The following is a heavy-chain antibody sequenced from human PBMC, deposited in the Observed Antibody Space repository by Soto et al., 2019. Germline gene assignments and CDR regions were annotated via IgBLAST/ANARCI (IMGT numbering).Heavy chain of an antibody. D-gene: IGHD3-10*01. V-gene: IGHV1-24*01. CDR2: FDPEDGET. CDR1: GYTLTELS. Sequence: ASVKVSCKVSGYTLTELSMHWVRQAPGKGLEWMGGFDPEDGETIYAQKFQGRVTMTEDTSTDTAYMELSSLRSEDTAVYYCATSGKGVIIFEYWGQGTLVTVSS. CDR3: ATSGKGVIIFEY. J-gene: IGHJ4*02.